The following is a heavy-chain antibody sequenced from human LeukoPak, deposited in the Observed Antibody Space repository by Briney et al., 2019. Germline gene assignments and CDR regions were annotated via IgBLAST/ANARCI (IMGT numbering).Heavy chain of an antibody. V-gene: IGHV1-8*01. D-gene: IGHD4-17*01. J-gene: IGHJ6*02. CDR3: VRGEGTAVTTYYYYYAMDV. CDR1: GYTFTSYD. CDR2: MNPNSGNT. Sequence: ASVKVSCKASGYTFTSYDISWVRQATGQGLEWMGWMNPNSGNTDYAQKFQGRVTMTRNTSISTAYMELSSLRSEDTAVYYCVRGEGTAVTTYYYYYAMDVWGPGTTVTVSS.